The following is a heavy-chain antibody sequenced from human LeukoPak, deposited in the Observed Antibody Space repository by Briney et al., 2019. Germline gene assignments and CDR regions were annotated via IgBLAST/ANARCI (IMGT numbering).Heavy chain of an antibody. Sequence: PGRSLRLSCAASGFTFSSYGMHWVRQAPGKGLEWVAFISYDGVDKYYADSVKGRFTISRDYSKNTVNLQMNSLRAEDTAVYYCAKDDDYGDYAAGYWGQGTLVTVSS. V-gene: IGHV3-30*18. CDR3: AKDDDYGDYAAGY. J-gene: IGHJ4*02. CDR1: GFTFSSYG. D-gene: IGHD4-17*01. CDR2: ISYDGVDK.